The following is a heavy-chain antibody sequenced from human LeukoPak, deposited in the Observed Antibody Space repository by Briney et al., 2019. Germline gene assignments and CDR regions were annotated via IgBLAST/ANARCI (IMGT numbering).Heavy chain of an antibody. CDR1: GGSISGYY. CDR3: ARGKDDYDFWSGYPH. Sequence: PSETLSLTCAVYGGSISGYYWSWIRQPPGRGLEWIGESNDSGSTNYTPSLKSRVTISLDTSKNQLSLRLRSVTAADTAVYYCARGKDDYDFWSGYPHWGQGTLVTVSS. D-gene: IGHD3-3*01. V-gene: IGHV4-34*01. CDR2: SNDSGST. J-gene: IGHJ4*02.